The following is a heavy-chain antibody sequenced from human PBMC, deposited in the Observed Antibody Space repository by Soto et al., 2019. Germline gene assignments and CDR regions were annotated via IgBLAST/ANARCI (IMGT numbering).Heavy chain of an antibody. CDR1: GYSFTSYA. CDR3: ASGYDYPPLFDY. Sequence: XSVKVSCKASGYSFTSYAMHWVRQAPGQRLEWMGWINAGNGNTKYSQKFQGRVTITRDTSASTAYMELSSLRSEDTAVYYCASGYDYPPLFDYWGRGTLVTVSS. CDR2: INAGNGNT. V-gene: IGHV1-3*01. J-gene: IGHJ4*02. D-gene: IGHD5-12*01.